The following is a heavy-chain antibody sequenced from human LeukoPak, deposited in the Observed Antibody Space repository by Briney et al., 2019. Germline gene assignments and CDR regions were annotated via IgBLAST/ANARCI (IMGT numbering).Heavy chain of an antibody. V-gene: IGHV4-59*08. CDR2: IYRSGII. Sequence: PSETLSLTCTVSGGSLSTYYWSWIRQTPGKGLEFIAYIYRSGIINYNPSLQSRVTMSVDTSENRFSLTLSSLTAADTAVYYCARRQTFADSTAWYDTFDIWGHGTMVTVSS. J-gene: IGHJ3*02. D-gene: IGHD6-19*01. CDR1: GGSLSTYY. CDR3: ARRQTFADSTAWYDTFDI.